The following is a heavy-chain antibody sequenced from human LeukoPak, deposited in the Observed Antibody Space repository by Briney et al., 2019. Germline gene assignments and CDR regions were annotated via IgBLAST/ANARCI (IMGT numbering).Heavy chain of an antibody. V-gene: IGHV4-59*08. CDR3: ARQGGMAASGYYYYGMDV. D-gene: IGHD6-25*01. J-gene: IGHJ6*02. CDR1: GGSISSYY. Sequence: SETLSLTCTVSGGSISSYYWSWIRQPPGKGLEWIGYIYYSGSSNYNPSLKSRVTISVDTSKNQFSLELSSVTAADTAVYYCARQGGMAASGYYYYGMDVWGQGTTVTVSS. CDR2: IYYSGSS.